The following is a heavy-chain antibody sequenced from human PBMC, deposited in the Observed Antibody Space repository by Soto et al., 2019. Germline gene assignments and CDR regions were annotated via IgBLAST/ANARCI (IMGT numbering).Heavy chain of an antibody. CDR3: AKRIKYSSGWYADY. D-gene: IGHD6-19*01. Sequence: GGSLRLSWAASGFTFSSYWMSWDREAPGKGLECVANIKQDGSEIYYVDSVKGRFTISRDNAKNSLYLQMNSLRAEDTAIYYCAKRIKYSSGWYADYWGQGTLVTVSS. CDR1: GFTFSSYW. V-gene: IGHV3-7*03. CDR2: IKQDGSEI. J-gene: IGHJ4*02.